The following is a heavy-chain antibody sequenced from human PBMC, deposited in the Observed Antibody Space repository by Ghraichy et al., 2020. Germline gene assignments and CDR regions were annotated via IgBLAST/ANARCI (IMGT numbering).Heavy chain of an antibody. D-gene: IGHD3-9*01. V-gene: IGHV3-23*01. J-gene: IGHJ4*02. CDR2: ISAGGGTT. CDR1: GFTFSSHA. CDR3: AKQGVPLNSDILTGYIAY. Sequence: GGSLRLSCVAAGFTFSSHAMSWVRQTPGKGPEWVSAISAGGGTTYYADSVKGRFTISRDNSKNRLYLQMNSLSAEDTAIYYCAKQGVPLNSDILTGYIAYWGQGTLVTVSS.